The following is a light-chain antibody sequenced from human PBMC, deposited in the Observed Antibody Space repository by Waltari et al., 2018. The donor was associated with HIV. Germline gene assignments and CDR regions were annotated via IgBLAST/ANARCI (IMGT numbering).Light chain of an antibody. J-gene: IGLJ2*01. CDR3: VSYTEKDTFLL. Sequence: QSALTQPPSASGSPGQSVAISCTGSSNDIGPYNFVSWYQPHPGKAPKLLIYDFTRRPPGIPDRFSGTKSGYTASLTVSDLQVEDEADYYCVSYTEKDTFLLFGGGTKLAV. V-gene: IGLV2-8*01. CDR1: SNDIGPYNF. CDR2: DFT.